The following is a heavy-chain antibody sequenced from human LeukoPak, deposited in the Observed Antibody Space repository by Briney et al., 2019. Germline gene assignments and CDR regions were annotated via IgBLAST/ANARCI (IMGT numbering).Heavy chain of an antibody. J-gene: IGHJ4*02. CDR2: IQYEGSNK. D-gene: IGHD2-8*01. Sequence: GGSLRLSCAASGFTFSTYGMHWVRQAPGKGLEWVAFIQYEGSNKYYADSVKGRLTISRDNSKNTLYLQMNSLRGEDTAIYYCAKDHCTNGVCYTDYWGQGTLVTVSS. CDR1: GFTFSTYG. CDR3: AKDHCTNGVCYTDY. V-gene: IGHV3-30*02.